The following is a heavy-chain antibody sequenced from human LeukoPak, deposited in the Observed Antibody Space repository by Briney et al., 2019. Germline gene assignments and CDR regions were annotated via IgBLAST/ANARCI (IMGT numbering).Heavy chain of an antibody. J-gene: IGHJ4*02. CDR2: IYYTGST. CDR1: HGSISSYF. Sequence: SETLSHTCTVSHGSISSYFWSWIRQPPGKGLEYIGYIYYTGSTKYNPSLKSRVTISVDTSKNQFSLMLTSVTAADTAVYFCARGIQHLGAYYFDYWGQGTLVTVSS. CDR3: ARGIQHLGAYYFDY. V-gene: IGHV4-59*01. D-gene: IGHD4/OR15-4a*01.